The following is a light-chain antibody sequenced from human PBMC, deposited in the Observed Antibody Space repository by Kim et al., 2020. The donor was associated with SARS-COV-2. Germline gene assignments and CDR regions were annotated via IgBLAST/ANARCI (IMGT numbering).Light chain of an antibody. CDR1: QGINRN. Sequence: IQLTQSPSSLSASVGDRVTITCRASQGINRNLAWYQQRPGAVPKLLISDASSLESGVPSRFSGSGSGTDFTLTISGLQPGDFATYYCQQYESNPYIFGQGTKLEI. CDR2: DAS. CDR3: QQYESNPYI. V-gene: IGKV1-13*02. J-gene: IGKJ2*01.